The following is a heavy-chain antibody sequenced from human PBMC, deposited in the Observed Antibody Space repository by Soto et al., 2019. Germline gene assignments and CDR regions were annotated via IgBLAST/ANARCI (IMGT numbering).Heavy chain of an antibody. J-gene: IGHJ5*02. CDR2: ISGSGGST. V-gene: IGHV3-23*01. CDR3: AKDAPAHYDLWSGYDYNWFDP. Sequence: HPGGSLRLSCAASGFTFSSYAMSWVRQAPGKGLEWVSAISGSGGSTYYADSVKGRFTISRDNSKNTLYLQMNSLRAEDTAVYYCAKDAPAHYDLWSGYDYNWFDPWGQGTLVTVSS. D-gene: IGHD3-3*01. CDR1: GFTFSSYA.